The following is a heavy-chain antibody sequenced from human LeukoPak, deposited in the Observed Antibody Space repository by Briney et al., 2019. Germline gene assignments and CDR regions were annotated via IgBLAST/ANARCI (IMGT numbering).Heavy chain of an antibody. CDR1: GGSISSSSYF. Sequence: PSETLSLTCTVSGGSISSSSYFWGWIRQPPGKGLEWIGSIYYSGSTNYNPSLKSRVTISVDTSKNQFSLKLSSVTAADTAVYYCARGKIQLSDWGQGTLVTVSS. D-gene: IGHD5-18*01. J-gene: IGHJ4*02. CDR2: IYYSGST. CDR3: ARGKIQLSD. V-gene: IGHV4-39*07.